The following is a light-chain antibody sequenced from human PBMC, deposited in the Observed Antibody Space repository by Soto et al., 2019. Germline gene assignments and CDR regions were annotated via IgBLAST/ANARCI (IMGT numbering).Light chain of an antibody. V-gene: IGKV3-11*01. Sequence: EIVLTQSPATLSLSPGERATLSCRASQSVSSYLAWYQQKPGHAHRLLIYDASNRATGIPARFSGSGTGTDFTLTISSLAPEDFAVYYCQQRSNWPLTFGGGTKVEIK. CDR2: DAS. J-gene: IGKJ4*01. CDR3: QQRSNWPLT. CDR1: QSVSSY.